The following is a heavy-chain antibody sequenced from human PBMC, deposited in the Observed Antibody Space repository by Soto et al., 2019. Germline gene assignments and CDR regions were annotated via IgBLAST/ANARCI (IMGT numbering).Heavy chain of an antibody. CDR1: GFSLSTSGVG. D-gene: IGHD5-12*01. Sequence: SGPTLVNPTQTLTLTCTFSGFSLSTSGVGVGWIRQPPGKALEWLALIYWDDDKRYSPSLKSRLTITKDTSKNQVVLTMTNMDPVDTATYYCAHLNIVATHPHWAFDYWGQGTLVTVSS. CDR3: AHLNIVATHPHWAFDY. V-gene: IGHV2-5*02. CDR2: IYWDDDK. J-gene: IGHJ4*02.